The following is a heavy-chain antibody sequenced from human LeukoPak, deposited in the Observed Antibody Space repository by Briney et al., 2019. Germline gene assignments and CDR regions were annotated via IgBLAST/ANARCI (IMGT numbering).Heavy chain of an antibody. CDR3: ARARDSLQVPVDY. Sequence: GASVKASCKASGGTFSSYAISWVRQAPGQGLEWMGGIIPIFGTANYAQKFQGRVTITTDESTSTAYMELSSLRSEDTAVYYCARARDSLQVPVDYWGQGTLVTVSS. CDR2: IIPIFGTA. D-gene: IGHD5-24*01. J-gene: IGHJ4*02. V-gene: IGHV1-69*05. CDR1: GGTFSSYA.